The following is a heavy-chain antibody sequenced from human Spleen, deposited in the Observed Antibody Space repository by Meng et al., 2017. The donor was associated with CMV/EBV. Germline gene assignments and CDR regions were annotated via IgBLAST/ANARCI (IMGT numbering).Heavy chain of an antibody. J-gene: IGHJ6*02. CDR3: TRGQGRYGMDV. Sequence: GGSLRLSCAASGFRFGDYAMHWVRQPPGKGLEWVASISWNSGYMAYGDSVKGRFTISRDNANNSLSLQMSSLRAEDTAVYYCTRGQGRYGMDVWGQGTTVTVSS. V-gene: IGHV3-9*01. CDR1: GFRFGDYA. CDR2: ISWNSGYM.